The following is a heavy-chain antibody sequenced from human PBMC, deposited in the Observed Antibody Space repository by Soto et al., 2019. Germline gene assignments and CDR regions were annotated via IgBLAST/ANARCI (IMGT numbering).Heavy chain of an antibody. V-gene: IGHV3-66*01. J-gene: IGHJ4*01. CDR1: GFTVSSKY. Sequence: EVHLVESGGGMVQPGGSLRLSCAASGFTVSSKYMNWVRQAPGKGLEWVSLINTDGNTHYAGSVNGRFTISRDNSKNTLYLQMDSLRVDDTAVYYCARSSGDYIQSRELDYWGCGTLVTVSS. D-gene: IGHD3-10*01. CDR2: INTDGNT. CDR3: ARSSGDYIQSRELDY.